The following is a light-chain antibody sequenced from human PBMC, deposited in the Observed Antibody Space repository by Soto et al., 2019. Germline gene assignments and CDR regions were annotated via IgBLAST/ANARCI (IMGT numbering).Light chain of an antibody. Sequence: DIQMTQSPSTLSASVGDRVTITCRASQSISTWLAWYQQKPGKAPDLLIYRASALQSGVPSRYSGSGSGREFTLTISSLQPDDFADYYCQHYNSDSRTFGQGTKVQI. CDR3: QHYNSDSRT. J-gene: IGKJ1*01. CDR1: QSISTW. CDR2: RAS. V-gene: IGKV1-5*03.